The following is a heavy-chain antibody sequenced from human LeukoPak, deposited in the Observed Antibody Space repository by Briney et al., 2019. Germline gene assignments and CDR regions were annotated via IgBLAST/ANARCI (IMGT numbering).Heavy chain of an antibody. V-gene: IGHV3-23*01. CDR3: AKDRGNYXDXPXFXX. CDR1: GFTFSIYA. Sequence: GGSLRLSCAASGFTFSIYAMSWVRQAPGKGLEWVSGISGSGGSTYYADSVKGRFTISRDKSKNTLYLQMNSLRAEDTAVYYCAKDRGNYXDXPXFXXWGQXTLVT. J-gene: IGHJ5*02. CDR2: ISGSGGST. D-gene: IGHD3-22*01.